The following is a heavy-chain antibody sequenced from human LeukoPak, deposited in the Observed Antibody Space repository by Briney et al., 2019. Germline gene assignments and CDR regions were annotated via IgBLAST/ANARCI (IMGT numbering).Heavy chain of an antibody. CDR2: IYSSGST. J-gene: IGHJ4*02. Sequence: SETLSLTCTVSGGSISNYYWSWIRQPPGKGLEWIGYIYSSGSTNYNPSLKSRVTISVDKSKNQFSPKLSSVTAADTAVYYCARDRYDYVWGSSFDYWGQGTLVTVSS. D-gene: IGHD3-16*01. V-gene: IGHV4-59*12. CDR1: GGSISNYY. CDR3: ARDRYDYVWGSSFDY.